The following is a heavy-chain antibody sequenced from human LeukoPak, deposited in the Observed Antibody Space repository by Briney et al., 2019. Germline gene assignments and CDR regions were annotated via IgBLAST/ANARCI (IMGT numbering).Heavy chain of an antibody. D-gene: IGHD6-6*01. V-gene: IGHV4-39*07. J-gene: IGHJ4*02. Sequence: SETLSLTCTVSGGSISSSSYYWGWIRQPPGKGLEWIGSIYYSGGTYYNPSLKSRVTISVDTSKNQFSLKLSSVTAADTAVYYCARVGSSSDHFDYWGQGTLVTVSS. CDR2: IYYSGGT. CDR3: ARVGSSSDHFDY. CDR1: GGSISSSSYY.